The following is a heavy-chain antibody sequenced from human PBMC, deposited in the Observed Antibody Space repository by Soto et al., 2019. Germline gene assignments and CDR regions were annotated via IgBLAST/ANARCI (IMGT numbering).Heavy chain of an antibody. CDR2: INPDNGGT. J-gene: IGHJ4*02. CDR1: GYTFAGPS. V-gene: IGHV1-2*02. D-gene: IGHD2-15*01. CDR3: AISRYCSGYRYTTSLYYFDY. Sequence: ASVKVSCKASGYTFAGPSIHWVRQAPGQGLEWMGWINPDNGGTNYAQRFQGRVTMTRDTSISTAYMELSKLRSDDTAVYYCAISRYCSGYRYTTSLYYFDYWGQGALVTVSS.